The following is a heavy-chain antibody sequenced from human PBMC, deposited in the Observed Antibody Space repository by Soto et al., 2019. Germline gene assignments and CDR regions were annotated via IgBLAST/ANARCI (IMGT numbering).Heavy chain of an antibody. CDR2: IYPGDSDT. CDR3: ARPQSGYSPEGEVDY. D-gene: IGHD3-3*01. Sequence: GESLKISCKGSGYSFTSYWIGWVRQMPGKGLEWMGIIYPGDSDTRYSPSFQGQVTISADKSISTAYLQWSSLKASDTAMYYCARPQSGYSPEGEVDYWGQGTLVTVSS. CDR1: GYSFTSYW. J-gene: IGHJ4*02. V-gene: IGHV5-51*01.